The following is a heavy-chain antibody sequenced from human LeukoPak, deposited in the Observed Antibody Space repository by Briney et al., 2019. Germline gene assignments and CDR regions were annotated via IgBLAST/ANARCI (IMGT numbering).Heavy chain of an antibody. CDR2: IIPIFGTA. J-gene: IGHJ6*02. Sequence: GSSVKVSCKASGGTFSSYAISWVRQAPGQGLEWMGGIIPIFGTANYAQKLQGRVTMTTDTSTSTAYMELRSLRSDDTAVYYCARRVGATQAPHPAKYYYGMDVWGQGTTVTVSS. CDR3: ARRVGATQAPHPAKYYYGMDV. V-gene: IGHV1-69*05. D-gene: IGHD1-26*01. CDR1: GGTFSSYA.